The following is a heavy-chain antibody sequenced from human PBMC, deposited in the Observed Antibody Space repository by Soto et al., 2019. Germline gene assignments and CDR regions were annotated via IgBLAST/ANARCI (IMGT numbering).Heavy chain of an antibody. J-gene: IGHJ5*02. D-gene: IGHD3-16*01. CDR2: ISWNSGSI. CDR1: GFTFDDYA. V-gene: IGHV3-9*01. Sequence: GGSLRLSCAASGFTFDDYAMHWVRQAPGKGLEWVSGISWNSGSIGYADSVKGRFTISRDNAKNSLYLQMNSLRAEDTALYYCAKGPRGLYNWFDPWGQGTLVTVSS. CDR3: AKGPRGLYNWFDP.